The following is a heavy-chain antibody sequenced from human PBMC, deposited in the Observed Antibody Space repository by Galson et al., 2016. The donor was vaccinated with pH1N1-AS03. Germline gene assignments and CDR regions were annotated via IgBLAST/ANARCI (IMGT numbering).Heavy chain of an antibody. J-gene: IGHJ4*02. Sequence: ETLSLTCAVSGGSMTSPDWWTWVRQPPGKGLEWIGEVHYSGTTSYNPSLNSRVTMSIDKSNNQFSLNLGSVTAADTTVYFCASAGYHTPGYHYWGQGALVTVSS. V-gene: IGHV4-4*01. CDR3: ASAGYHTPGYHY. D-gene: IGHD3-16*02. CDR2: VHYSGTT. CDR1: GGSMTSPDW.